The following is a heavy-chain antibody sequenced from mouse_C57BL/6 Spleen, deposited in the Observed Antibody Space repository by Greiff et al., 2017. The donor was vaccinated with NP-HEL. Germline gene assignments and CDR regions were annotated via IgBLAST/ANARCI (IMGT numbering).Heavy chain of an antibody. J-gene: IGHJ4*01. V-gene: IGHV7-3*01. CDR3: ARYRTRAMDY. CDR1: GFTFTDYY. Sequence: EVHLVESGGGLVQPGGSLSLSCAASGFTFTDYYMSWVRQPPGKALEWLGFIRNKANGYTTEYSASVKGRFTISGDNSQSILYLQMNALRAEDSATYYCARYRTRAMDYWGQGTSVTVSS. CDR2: IRNKANGYTT.